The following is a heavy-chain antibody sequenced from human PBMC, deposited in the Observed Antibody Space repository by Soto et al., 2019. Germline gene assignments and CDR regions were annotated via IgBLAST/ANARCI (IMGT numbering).Heavy chain of an antibody. J-gene: IGHJ4*02. Sequence: SETLSLTCTVYGGSFSGYYCSWSRHPQGQGLEWIGEINHSGSTNYNPSLTSRVTISIDTSKNQFSLKLSSVTAADTAVYYCARAHSSGSRTFDYWGQGTLVTVSS. CDR2: INHSGST. D-gene: IGHD3-22*01. V-gene: IGHV4-34*01. CDR3: ARAHSSGSRTFDY. CDR1: GGSFSGYY.